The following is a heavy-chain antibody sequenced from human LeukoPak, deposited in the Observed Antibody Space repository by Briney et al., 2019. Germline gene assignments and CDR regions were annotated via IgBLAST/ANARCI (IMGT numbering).Heavy chain of an antibody. CDR3: ASPLKYDSSGYRN. D-gene: IGHD3-22*01. Sequence: ASVKVSCKTSGYIFTGYYLHWVRQAPGQGLEWMGWIDPNSGAPKYAQKFQGRVTMTRDTSISTAYMELSRLRSDDTAVYYCASPLKYDSSGYRNWGQGTMVTVSS. J-gene: IGHJ3*01. V-gene: IGHV1-2*02. CDR2: IDPNSGAP. CDR1: GYIFTGYY.